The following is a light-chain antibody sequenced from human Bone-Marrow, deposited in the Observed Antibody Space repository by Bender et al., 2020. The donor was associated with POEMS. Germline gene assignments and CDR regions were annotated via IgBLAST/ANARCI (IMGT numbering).Light chain of an antibody. CDR2: SSH. Sequence: QSVLTQTPSVSGTPGQRVTVSCSGGSSNIGTNTVHWYQQLPGTAPKLLIYSSHRRPSEVPDRFSGSRSGTSASLAISGLQSEDEADYYCAVWDDSLNGWVFGGGTKLTVL. CDR3: AVWDDSLNGWV. V-gene: IGLV1-44*01. J-gene: IGLJ3*02. CDR1: SSNIGTNT.